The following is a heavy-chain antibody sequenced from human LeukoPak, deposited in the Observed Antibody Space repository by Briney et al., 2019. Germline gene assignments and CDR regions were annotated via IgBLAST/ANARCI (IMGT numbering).Heavy chain of an antibody. CDR2: ITGSGATT. D-gene: IGHD3-16*01. CDR1: GFTFSSYA. V-gene: IGHV3-23*01. J-gene: IGHJ4*02. CDR3: AKSNSDYRICSVSSDY. Sequence: GGSLRLSCAASGFTFSSYAMSWVRQAPGKGLEWVSTITGSGATTYYADSVKGRFTMSRDTSKNTLTLYLHMNSLRAEDTAVYYCAKSNSDYRICSVSSDYWGQGTLVAVSS.